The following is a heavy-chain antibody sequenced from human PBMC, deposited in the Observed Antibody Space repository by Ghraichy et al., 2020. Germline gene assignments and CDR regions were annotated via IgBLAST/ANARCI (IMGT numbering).Heavy chain of an antibody. CDR3: ARPPHGDKDW. J-gene: IGHJ4*02. CDR1: GGSFNTYY. V-gene: IGHV4-34*01. Sequence: SETLSRTCAVYGGSFNTYYWSWIRQPPGKGLEWIGEINHTGSTSYNPSLKNRVTISVDTSKNQISLKMNAVTAADTAVYYCARPPHGDKDWWGQGTLVTVSS. D-gene: IGHD4-23*01. CDR2: INHTGST.